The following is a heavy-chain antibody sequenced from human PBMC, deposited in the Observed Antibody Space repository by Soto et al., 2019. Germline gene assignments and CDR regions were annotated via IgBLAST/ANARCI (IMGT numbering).Heavy chain of an antibody. D-gene: IGHD1-26*01. CDR2: ISPIFGTA. J-gene: IGHJ4*02. CDR1: GGTFSSYS. V-gene: IGHV1-69*01. CDR3: ARDGGRHSGGIDY. Sequence: QVQLVQSGAEVKKPGSSVKVSCKASGGTFSSYSINWVRQAPGQGLEWMGEISPIFGTANYAQKFQGRVTIPADESTSTAYMELSSLRSEDTAVYYCARDGGRHSGGIDYWGQGTLVTVSS.